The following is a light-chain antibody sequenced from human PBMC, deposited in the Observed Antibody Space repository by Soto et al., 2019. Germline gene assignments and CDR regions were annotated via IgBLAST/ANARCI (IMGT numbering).Light chain of an antibody. CDR2: AAS. CDR1: QSVSSN. CDR3: QQYNNWPHT. J-gene: IGKJ1*01. V-gene: IGKV3-15*01. Sequence: EIVMTQSPATLSVSPGERATLSCRASQSVSSNLAWYQQKPGQAPSLLIYAASTRATGIPARFSGSGSGTEFTLLISSLQSEEFAVYYCQQYNNWPHTFGQGTKVEIK.